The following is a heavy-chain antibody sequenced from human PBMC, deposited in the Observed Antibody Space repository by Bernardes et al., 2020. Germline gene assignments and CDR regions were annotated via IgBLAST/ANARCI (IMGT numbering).Heavy chain of an antibody. V-gene: IGHV4-59*01. Sequence: SETLSLTCTVSGGSISSYYWSWIRQPPGKGLEWIGYIYYSGSTNYNPSLKSRVTISVDTSKNQFSLKLSSVTAADTAVYYCARDIRYDYGGYYYYYGMDVWGQGTTVTVSS. CDR3: ARDIRYDYGGYYYYYGMDV. D-gene: IGHD4-17*01. CDR1: GGSISSYY. J-gene: IGHJ6*02. CDR2: IYYSGST.